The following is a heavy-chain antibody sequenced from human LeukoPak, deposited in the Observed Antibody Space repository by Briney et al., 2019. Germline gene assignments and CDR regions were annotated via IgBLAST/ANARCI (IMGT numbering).Heavy chain of an antibody. Sequence: PSETLSLTCTVSGGSISSSSYYWGWIRQPPGKGLEWIGSIYYSGSTYYNPSLKSRVTISVDTSKNQFSLKLSSVTAADTAVYYCARDRMITFGGVIVTNWFDPWGQGTLVTVSS. CDR1: GGSISSSSYY. D-gene: IGHD3-16*02. J-gene: IGHJ5*02. CDR3: ARDRMITFGGVIVTNWFDP. CDR2: IYYSGST. V-gene: IGHV4-39*02.